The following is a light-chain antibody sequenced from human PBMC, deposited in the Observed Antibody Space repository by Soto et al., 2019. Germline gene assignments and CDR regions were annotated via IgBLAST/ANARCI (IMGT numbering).Light chain of an antibody. CDR1: QTVRSTY. CDR2: GAS. Sequence: EIVLTQSPGTLSLSPGERVTLSCRASQTVRSTYLAWYQQKPGQAPRLLIYGASSRATDIPDRFSGTGSGTDFTLTISRLEPEDFAVYYCQQYGSSLWTFGQGTKVEIK. J-gene: IGKJ1*01. V-gene: IGKV3-20*01. CDR3: QQYGSSLWT.